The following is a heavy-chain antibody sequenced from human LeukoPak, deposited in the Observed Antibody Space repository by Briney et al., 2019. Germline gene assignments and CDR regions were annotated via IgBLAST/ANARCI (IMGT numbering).Heavy chain of an antibody. CDR3: ARPRTRGYSYVRFDY. V-gene: IGHV4-34*01. D-gene: IGHD5-18*01. CDR1: GGSFSGYY. Sequence: SETLSLTCAVYGGSFSGYYWSWIRQPPGKGLEWIGEINHSGSTNYNPSLKSRVTISVDTSKNQFSLKLSSVTAADTAVYYCARPRTRGYSYVRFDYWGQGTLVTVSS. J-gene: IGHJ4*02. CDR2: INHSGST.